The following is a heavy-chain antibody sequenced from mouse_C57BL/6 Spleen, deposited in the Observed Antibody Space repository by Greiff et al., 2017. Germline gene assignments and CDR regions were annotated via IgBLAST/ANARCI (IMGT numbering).Heavy chain of an antibody. Sequence: VQLQQPGAELVKPGASVKLSCKASGYTFTSYWMHWVKQRPGRGLEWIGRIDPNSGGTKYNEKFKSKATLTVDKPASTAYMQLSSLTSEDSAVYYCASNYGSSYVVFAYWGQGTLVTVSA. V-gene: IGHV1-72*01. CDR1: GYTFTSYW. D-gene: IGHD1-1*01. CDR3: ASNYGSSYVVFAY. CDR2: IDPNSGGT. J-gene: IGHJ3*01.